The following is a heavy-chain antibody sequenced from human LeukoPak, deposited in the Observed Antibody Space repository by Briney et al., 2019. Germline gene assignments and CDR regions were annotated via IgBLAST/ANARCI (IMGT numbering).Heavy chain of an antibody. V-gene: IGHV4-61*02. J-gene: IGHJ4*02. CDR3: ARAGGGGSYAYYFDY. Sequence: SQTLSLTCTVSGVSISSGSYYWSWIRQPAGKGLEWIGRIYTSGSTNYNPSLKSRVTISVDTSKNQFSLKLSSVTAADTAVYYCARAGGGGSYAYYFDYWGQGTLVTVSS. CDR2: IYTSGST. D-gene: IGHD1-26*01. CDR1: GVSISSGSYY.